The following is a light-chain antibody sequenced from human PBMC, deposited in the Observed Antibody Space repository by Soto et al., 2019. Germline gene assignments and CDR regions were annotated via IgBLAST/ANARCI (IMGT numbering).Light chain of an antibody. Sequence: VLTQSPAALSLSPGERATLSCRASQSVSSYLAWYQQKPGQAPRLLIYDASNRATGIPARFSGSGSGTDFTLTISSLEPEDFAVYYCQQRSNWPPITFGQGTRLEIK. V-gene: IGKV3-11*01. CDR3: QQRSNWPPIT. CDR1: QSVSSY. J-gene: IGKJ5*01. CDR2: DAS.